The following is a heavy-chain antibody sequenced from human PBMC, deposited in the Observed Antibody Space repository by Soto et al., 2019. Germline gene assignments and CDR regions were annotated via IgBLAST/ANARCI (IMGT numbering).Heavy chain of an antibody. Sequence: EVQLLESGGDLVQPGGSLRLSCAASGFTFSSYAMTWVRQAPGQGLEWVSAISGSGAEKFYADSVKGRFTISRYNSKNTLYLHMHSLRAADTAVYYRAFSRQGIPTAMSDYWGQGPLVTVSS. CDR3: AFSRQGIPTAMSDY. D-gene: IGHD2-2*01. CDR2: ISGSGAEK. J-gene: IGHJ4*02. V-gene: IGHV3-23*01. CDR1: GFTFSSYA.